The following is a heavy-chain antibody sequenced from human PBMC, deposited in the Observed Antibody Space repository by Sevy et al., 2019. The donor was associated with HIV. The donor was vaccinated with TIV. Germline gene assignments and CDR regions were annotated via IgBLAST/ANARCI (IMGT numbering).Heavy chain of an antibody. V-gene: IGHV3-11*01. J-gene: IGHJ4*02. D-gene: IGHD5-18*01. Sequence: GGSLRLSCEASGFTFSDYFMSWIRQAPGKGLEWISYFSSAHSATDYADSVKGRFAISRDNAKNSLYLQMNNLKAEDTAVYFCVGRRYSYAHSSSYSFDYWGQGTLVTVSS. CDR3: VGRRYSYAHSSSYSFDY. CDR1: GFTFSDYF. CDR2: FSSAHSAT.